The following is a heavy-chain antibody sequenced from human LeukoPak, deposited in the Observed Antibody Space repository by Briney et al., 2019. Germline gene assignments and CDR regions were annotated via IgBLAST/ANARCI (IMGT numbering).Heavy chain of an antibody. V-gene: IGHV4-34*01. D-gene: IGHD6-19*01. Sequence: PSETLPLTCAVYGGSFSGYYWSWIRQPPGKGLEWIGEINHSGSTNYNPSLKSRVTISVDTSKNQFSLKLSSVTAAHTAVYYCARGGRAVAGIDYWGQGTLVTVSS. CDR3: ARGGRAVAGIDY. CDR2: INHSGST. CDR1: GGSFSGYY. J-gene: IGHJ4*02.